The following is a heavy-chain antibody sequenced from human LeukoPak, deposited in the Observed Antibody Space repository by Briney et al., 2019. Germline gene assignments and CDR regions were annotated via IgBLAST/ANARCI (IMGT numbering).Heavy chain of an antibody. CDR3: ATTMVRGVTVDY. CDR1: GYTLTELS. V-gene: IGHV1-24*01. Sequence: EASVKVSCKVSGYTLTELSMHWVRQAPGKGLEWMGGFDPEDGETIYAQKFQGRVTMTEDTSTDTAYMELSSLRSEDTAVYYCATTMVRGVTVDYWGQGTLVTVSS. J-gene: IGHJ4*02. CDR2: FDPEDGET. D-gene: IGHD3-10*01.